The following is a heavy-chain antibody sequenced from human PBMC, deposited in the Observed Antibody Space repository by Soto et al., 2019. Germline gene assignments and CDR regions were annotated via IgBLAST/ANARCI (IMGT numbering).Heavy chain of an antibody. J-gene: IGHJ4*02. CDR3: TRAEEMATIRFEH. V-gene: IGHV4-30-2*01. CDR2: VTHSGTA. CDR1: GGSIDSGAFS. Sequence: SETLSLTCAVSGGSIDSGAFSLSWIRQPPGKGLEWIGYVTHSGTAYSIPSLNGRLTLSVDSSQTQFSLKLTSVTAADSAVYYCTRAEEMATIRFEHWGQGTLVTVSS.